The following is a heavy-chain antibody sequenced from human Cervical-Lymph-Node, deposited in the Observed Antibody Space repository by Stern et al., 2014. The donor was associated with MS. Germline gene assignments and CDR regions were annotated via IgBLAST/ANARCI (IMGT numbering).Heavy chain of an antibody. V-gene: IGHV3-30*07. CDR1: GFIFSSYA. CDR2: TSYDGRTE. Sequence: QVQLVQSGGGVVQPGRSLRLSSAASGFIFSSYAMHWVRQAPGKGLQWVAATSYDGRTEWYADSVKGRFTISRANSKNTLHLQMNSLRVDDAAVYYCARGGGSWQLLGEIDLWGQGTLVTVSS. CDR3: ARGGGSWQLLGEIDL. J-gene: IGHJ5*02. D-gene: IGHD1-26*01.